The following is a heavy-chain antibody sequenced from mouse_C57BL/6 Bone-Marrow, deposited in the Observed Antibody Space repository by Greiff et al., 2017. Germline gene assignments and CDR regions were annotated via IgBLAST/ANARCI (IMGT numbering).Heavy chain of an antibody. CDR2: INPNNGGT. J-gene: IGHJ4*01. Sequence: EVKLQESGPELVKPGASVKISCKASGYTFTDYYMNWVKQSHGKSLEWIGDINPNNGGTSYNQKFKGKATLTVDKSSSTAYMELRSLTSEDSAVYYCARSKDGLITTSGGQGTSVTVSS. V-gene: IGHV1-26*01. CDR1: GYTFTDYY. CDR3: ARSKDGLITTS. D-gene: IGHD1-1*01.